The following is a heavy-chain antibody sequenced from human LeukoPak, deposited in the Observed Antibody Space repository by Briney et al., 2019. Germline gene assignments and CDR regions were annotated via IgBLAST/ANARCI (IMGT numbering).Heavy chain of an antibody. V-gene: IGHV3-43*01. Sequence: GGSLRLSCAASGFTFDDYTMHWVRQTPGKGLEWVSLISWDGGSTYYADSVKGRFTISRDNSKNSLYLQMSSLRAEDTALYCCTKVGPTRHFDSWGQGTLVTVSS. CDR1: GFTFDDYT. CDR2: ISWDGGST. CDR3: TKVGPTRHFDS. J-gene: IGHJ4*02.